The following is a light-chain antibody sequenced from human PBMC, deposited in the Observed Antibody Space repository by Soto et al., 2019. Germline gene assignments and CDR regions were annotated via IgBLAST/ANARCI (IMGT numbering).Light chain of an antibody. V-gene: IGKV1-5*01. CDR3: QQYYILPIT. CDR2: AAS. CDR1: QSISSG. Sequence: DIQMTQSPPTLSASVGDRVTITCRASQSISSGLAWYQQKPLRAPKLLMCAASRFQSGVPSRFSVSGSGTHLTFTISSLQTEEIGTYYRQQYYILPITFGRGTRLEIK. J-gene: IGKJ5*01.